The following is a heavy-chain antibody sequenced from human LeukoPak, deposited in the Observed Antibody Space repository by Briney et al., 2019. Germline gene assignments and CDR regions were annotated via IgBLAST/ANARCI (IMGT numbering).Heavy chain of an antibody. CDR3: ARDWGDGYNYFDY. Sequence: ASVKVSCKASGNTFSNYYIHWVRQAPGQGLEWMGWINPNSGGTNYAQKFQGRVTMTRDTSISTAYMELSRLRSDDTAVYYCARDWGDGYNYFDYWGQGTLVTVSS. D-gene: IGHD5-24*01. CDR2: INPNSGGT. CDR1: GNTFSNYY. J-gene: IGHJ4*02. V-gene: IGHV1-2*02.